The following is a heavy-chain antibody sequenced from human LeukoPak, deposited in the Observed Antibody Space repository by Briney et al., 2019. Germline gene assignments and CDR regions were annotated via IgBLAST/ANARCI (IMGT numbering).Heavy chain of an antibody. CDR1: GGSISSYY. CDR3: ARHYLGPFDY. D-gene: IGHD3-10*01. J-gene: IGHJ4*01. CDR2: IYTSGST. Sequence: LGTLSLTCTVSGGSISSYYWSWVRQPPGKGLEWIGYIYTSGSTNYNPSLKSRVTISVDTSKNQFSLELSSVTAADTAVYYCARHYLGPFDYWGQGTLVTVSS. V-gene: IGHV4-4*09.